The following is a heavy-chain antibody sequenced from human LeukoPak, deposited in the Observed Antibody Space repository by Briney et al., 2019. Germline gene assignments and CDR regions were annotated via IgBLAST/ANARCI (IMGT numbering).Heavy chain of an antibody. J-gene: IGHJ6*04. CDR2: IIPIFGTA. CDR3: ARVETTPGYSSLRYYYYGMDV. D-gene: IGHD6-13*01. V-gene: IGHV1-69*13. CDR1: GGTFSTYA. Sequence: GASVKVSCKAPGGTFSTYAISWVRQAPGQGLEWMGGIIPIFGTANYAQKFQGRVTITADESTSTAYMELSSLRSEDTAVYYCARVETTPGYSSLRYYYYGMDVWGKGTTVTVSS.